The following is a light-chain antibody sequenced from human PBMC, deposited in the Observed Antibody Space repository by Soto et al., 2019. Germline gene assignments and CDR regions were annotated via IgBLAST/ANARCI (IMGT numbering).Light chain of an antibody. Sequence: DIVMNQSPDSLAVSLGERATINCKSSQSVLYSSNNKNYLAWYQQKPGQPPKLLIYWASTRESGVPDRFSGSGSGTDFTLTISSLQAEDVAVYYCQQYYSTPLTFGQGTKVDIK. CDR3: QQYYSTPLT. V-gene: IGKV4-1*01. CDR2: WAS. CDR1: QSVLYSSNNKNY. J-gene: IGKJ1*01.